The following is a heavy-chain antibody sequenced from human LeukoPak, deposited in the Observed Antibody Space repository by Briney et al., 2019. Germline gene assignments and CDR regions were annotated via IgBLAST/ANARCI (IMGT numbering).Heavy chain of an antibody. D-gene: IGHD6-13*01. Sequence: GGSLRLSCAASGFTFDDYGMSWVRQAPGKGLEWVSGINWNGGSTGYADSVKGRFTISRDNAKNSLYLQMNSLRAEDTALYHCARYYPGYSSSLAFFDYWGQGTLVTVSS. CDR3: ARYYPGYSSSLAFFDY. J-gene: IGHJ4*02. V-gene: IGHV3-20*01. CDR2: INWNGGST. CDR1: GFTFDDYG.